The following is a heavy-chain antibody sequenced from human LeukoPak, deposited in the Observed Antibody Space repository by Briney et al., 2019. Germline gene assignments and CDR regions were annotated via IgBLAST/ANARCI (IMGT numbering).Heavy chain of an antibody. D-gene: IGHD5-18*01. CDR3: ARDGYSYGYPDY. CDR1: GYTFTGYY. CDR2: INPNSGGT. J-gene: IGHJ4*02. Sequence: ASVKVSCKASGYTFTGYYMHWVRQAPGQGLEWMGWINPNSGGTNYAQKFQGGVTMTRDTSISTAYMELSRLRSDDTAVYYCARDGYSYGYPDYWGQGTLVTVSS. V-gene: IGHV1-2*02.